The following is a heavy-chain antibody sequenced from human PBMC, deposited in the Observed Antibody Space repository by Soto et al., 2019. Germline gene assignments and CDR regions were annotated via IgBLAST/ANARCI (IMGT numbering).Heavy chain of an antibody. CDR1: GYTFASYD. CDR2: FDPEDGET. D-gene: IGHD4-17*01. Sequence: ASVKVSCKASGYTFASYDINWVRQATGQGLEWMGGFDPEDGETIYAQKFQGRVTMTEDTSTDTAYMELSSLRSEDTAVYYCATRYGDYYFDYWGQGTLVTVSS. V-gene: IGHV1-24*01. CDR3: ATRYGDYYFDY. J-gene: IGHJ4*02.